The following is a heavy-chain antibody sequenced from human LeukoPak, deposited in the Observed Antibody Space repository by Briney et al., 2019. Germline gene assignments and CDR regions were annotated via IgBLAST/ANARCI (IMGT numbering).Heavy chain of an antibody. V-gene: IGHV4-39*01. J-gene: IGHJ4*02. D-gene: IGHD4-17*01. Sequence: SETLSLTCTVSGGSISSSSYYWGWIRQPPGKGLEWIGSIYYSGSTYYNPSLKSRVTISVDTSKNQFSLRLSSVTAADTAVYYCARFMTTATISLVGYWGQGTLVTVSS. CDR3: ARFMTTATISLVGY. CDR1: GGSISSSSYY. CDR2: IYYSGST.